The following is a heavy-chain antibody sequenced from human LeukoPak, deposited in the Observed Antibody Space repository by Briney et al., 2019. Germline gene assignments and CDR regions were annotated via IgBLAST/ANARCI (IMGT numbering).Heavy chain of an antibody. Sequence: ASVKVSCKASGYTFTSYVLHWVRQAPGQRVEWMGWINAGNGNTKYSQKFQGRVTITRDTSASTAYMELSSLRSEDTAVYYCARGYGEFIPDYWGQGTLVTVSS. V-gene: IGHV1-3*01. D-gene: IGHD3-10*01. CDR1: GYTFTSYV. CDR2: INAGNGNT. CDR3: ARGYGEFIPDY. J-gene: IGHJ4*02.